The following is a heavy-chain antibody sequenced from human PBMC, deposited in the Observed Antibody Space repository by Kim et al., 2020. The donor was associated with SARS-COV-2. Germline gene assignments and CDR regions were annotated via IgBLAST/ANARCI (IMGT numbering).Heavy chain of an antibody. J-gene: IGHJ3*02. V-gene: IGHV1-58*01. CDR3: AAAGYSSSWTDAFDI. D-gene: IGHD6-13*01. Sequence: QKFQERVTITRDMSTSTAYMELSSLRSEDAAVYYCAAAGYSSSWTDAFDIWGQGTMVTVSS.